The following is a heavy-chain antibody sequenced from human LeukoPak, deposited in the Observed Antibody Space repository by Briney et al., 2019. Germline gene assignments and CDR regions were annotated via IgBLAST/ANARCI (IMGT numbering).Heavy chain of an antibody. D-gene: IGHD3-22*01. V-gene: IGHV5-51*01. Sequence: GESLKISCKGSGYSFTSYWIGWVRQMPGKGLEWVGIIYPGDSDTIYSPSFQGQVDISADKSISTAYLQWSSLKASDTAMYYCARRYYYDSSGYKIGLYYFDYWGQGTVVTVSS. CDR2: IYPGDSDT. J-gene: IGHJ4*02. CDR1: GYSFTSYW. CDR3: ARRYYYDSSGYKIGLYYFDY.